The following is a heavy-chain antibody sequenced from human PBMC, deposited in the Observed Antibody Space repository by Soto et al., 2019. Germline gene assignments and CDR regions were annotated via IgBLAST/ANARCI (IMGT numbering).Heavy chain of an antibody. CDR1: GFTFNTYA. D-gene: IGHD3-10*01. Sequence: EVQLLESGGGLVQPGGSLRLSCAASGFTFNTYAMTWVRQAPGKGLEWASAISGGGDTTSYADSVKGRFTVSRDGSKNTLYLQMSSLRAEDTALDDCAKGRGGSGSLTPRVDFWGQGTLVTVSS. CDR3: AKGRGGSGSLTPRVDF. V-gene: IGHV3-23*01. J-gene: IGHJ4*02. CDR2: ISGGGDTT.